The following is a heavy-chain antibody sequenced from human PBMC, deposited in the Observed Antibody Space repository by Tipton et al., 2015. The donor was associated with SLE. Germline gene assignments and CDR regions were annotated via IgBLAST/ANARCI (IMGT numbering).Heavy chain of an antibody. Sequence: SLRLSCEASGFTFSTYGMHWVRQSPEKGLEWVSFIDSGGSSTDYADSVKGRFTISRDTSRNTLYLQMKSLRAEDTAVYYCAKMPFLDDYYFDYWGQGTLVTVSS. V-gene: IGHV3-23*03. J-gene: IGHJ4*02. D-gene: IGHD3/OR15-3a*01. CDR3: AKMPFLDDYYFDY. CDR1: GFTFSTYG. CDR2: IDSGGSST.